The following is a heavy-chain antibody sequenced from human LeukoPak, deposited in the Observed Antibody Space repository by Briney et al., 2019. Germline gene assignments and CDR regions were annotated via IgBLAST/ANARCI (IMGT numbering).Heavy chain of an antibody. CDR1: GFTFSSYS. D-gene: IGHD5-12*01. Sequence: GGSLRLSCAASGFTFSSYSMNWVRQALGKGLEWVSSISSSSSYIYYADSVKGRFTISRDNAKNSLYLQMNSLRAEDTAVYYCASNVGYDYYFDYWGQGTLVTVSS. V-gene: IGHV3-21*01. CDR2: ISSSSSYI. CDR3: ASNVGYDYYFDY. J-gene: IGHJ4*02.